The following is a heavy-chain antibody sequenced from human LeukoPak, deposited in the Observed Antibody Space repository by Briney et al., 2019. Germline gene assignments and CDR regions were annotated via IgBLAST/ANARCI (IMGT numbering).Heavy chain of an antibody. CDR1: GGSMNGNY. CDR2: IYYSGST. D-gene: IGHD3-10*01. V-gene: IGHV4-59*12. Sequence: SETLSLTCKVSGGSMNGNYWTWIRQPPGKGLEWIGYIYYSGSTYYNPSLKSRVTISVDTSKNQFSLKLSSVTAADTAVYYCARGIIWFGEFAFDYWGQGTLVTVSS. CDR3: ARGIIWFGEFAFDY. J-gene: IGHJ4*02.